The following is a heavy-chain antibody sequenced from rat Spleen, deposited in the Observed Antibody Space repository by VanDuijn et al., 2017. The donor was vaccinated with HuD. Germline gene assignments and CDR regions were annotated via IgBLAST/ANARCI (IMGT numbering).Heavy chain of an antibody. J-gene: IGHJ4*01. Sequence: EVQLVESGGGLVQPGRSLKLSCAASGISFSNYDMSWVRQAPTMGLDWVATISSSGDRTFYRDSVKGRFTVSRDNAESTLYLQMDSLRSEDTATYYCARHEATTDVMDAWGQGASVTVSS. V-gene: IGHV5-25*01. CDR1: GISFSNYD. D-gene: IGHD1-11*01. CDR2: ISSSGDRT. CDR3: ARHEATTDVMDA.